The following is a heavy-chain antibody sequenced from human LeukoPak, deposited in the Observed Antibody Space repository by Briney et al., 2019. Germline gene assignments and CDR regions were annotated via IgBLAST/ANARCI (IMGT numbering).Heavy chain of an antibody. CDR2: ISAYNGNT. D-gene: IGHD6-6*01. J-gene: IGHJ3*02. Sequence: ASVKVSFKASGYTFTSYGISWVRQAPGQGLEWMGWISAYNGNTNYAQNLQGRVTITTDTSTSKAYMELSSLRSEDTAVYYCARGFYSSSSALDIWGQGTMVTVSS. V-gene: IGHV1-18*01. CDR3: ARGFYSSSSALDI. CDR1: GYTFTSYG.